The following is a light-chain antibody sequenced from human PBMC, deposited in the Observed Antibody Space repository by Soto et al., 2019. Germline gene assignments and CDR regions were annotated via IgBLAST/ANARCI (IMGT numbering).Light chain of an antibody. CDR2: GAS. J-gene: IGKJ2*01. CDR1: QSISTY. Sequence: DIQMTQSPSSLSASVGDRVTITCRASQSISTYLNWYQKKPGEPPKLLIFGASSLQGGVPSRFSGRRSGTDFTLTIRSLQPEDVATYYCQQSYIIPYTFGQGTKLEIK. CDR3: QQSYIIPYT. V-gene: IGKV1-39*01.